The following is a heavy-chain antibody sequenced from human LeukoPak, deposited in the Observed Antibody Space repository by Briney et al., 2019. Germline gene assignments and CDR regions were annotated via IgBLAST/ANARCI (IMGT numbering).Heavy chain of an antibody. CDR2: ISSNGGST. J-gene: IGHJ4*02. V-gene: IGHV3-64*01. CDR1: GFPFSSYA. CDR3: ASSPIVVVSILDY. Sequence: GGSLRLSCAASGFPFSSYAMHWVSQAPGKGLEYVSAISSNGGSTSYANSVKGRFTISRDNSKNTLYLQMGSLRAEDMAVYYCASSPIVVVSILDYWGQGTLVTVSS. D-gene: IGHD2-2*01.